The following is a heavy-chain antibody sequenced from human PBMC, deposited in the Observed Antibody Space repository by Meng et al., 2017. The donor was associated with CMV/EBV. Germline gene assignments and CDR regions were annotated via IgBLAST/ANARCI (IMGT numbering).Heavy chain of an antibody. D-gene: IGHD3-3*01. CDR3: AKDLRGGFFGVGYGMDV. CDR2: IWYDGSNK. V-gene: IGHV3-33*06. J-gene: IGHJ6*02. Sequence: GGSLRLSCAASGFTFSSYGMHWVRQAPGKGLEWVAVIWYDGSNKYNADSVKGRFTISRDNSKNTLYLQMNSLRAEDTAVYYCAKDLRGGFFGVGYGMDVWGQGTTVTV. CDR1: GFTFSSYG.